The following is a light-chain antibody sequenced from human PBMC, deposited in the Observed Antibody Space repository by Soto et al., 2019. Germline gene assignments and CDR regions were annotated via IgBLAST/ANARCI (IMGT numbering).Light chain of an antibody. CDR3: QQYNSWPLT. CDR2: GAS. J-gene: IGKJ4*01. V-gene: IGKV3D-15*01. Sequence: EIVMTQSPATLSVSPGERATLSCRASQSVSSNLAWYQQKPGQAPRLLIYGASTRATGVPTRISGSGSGTEFTLTISSLQSEDFAVYYCQQYNSWPLTFGGVTKVDIK. CDR1: QSVSSN.